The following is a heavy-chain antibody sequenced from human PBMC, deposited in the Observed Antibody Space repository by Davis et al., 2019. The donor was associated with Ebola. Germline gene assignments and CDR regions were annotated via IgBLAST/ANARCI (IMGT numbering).Heavy chain of an antibody. D-gene: IGHD3-3*01. Sequence: GESLKISCAASGFTFSSYAMSWVRQAPGKGLEWVSAISGSGGSTYYADSVKGRFTISRDNSKNTLYLQMNSLRAEDTAVYYCAKDNPPYYDFWSGYLDYWGQGTLVTVSS. J-gene: IGHJ4*02. CDR1: GFTFSSYA. CDR3: AKDNPPYYDFWSGYLDY. V-gene: IGHV3-23*01. CDR2: ISGSGGST.